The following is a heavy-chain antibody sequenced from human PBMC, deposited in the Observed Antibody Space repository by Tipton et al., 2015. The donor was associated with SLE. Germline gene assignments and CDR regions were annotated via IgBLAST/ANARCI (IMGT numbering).Heavy chain of an antibody. CDR1: GGSITSDGYY. D-gene: IGHD3-10*01. CDR3: ARRFFYGSGSYWGFDS. Sequence: TLSLTCTVSGGSITSDGYYWSWIRQHPGKGLEWIGYIYYSGSTYYNPSLKSRVSISLDTSRSQFFLRMTSVTAADTAVYYCARRFFYGSGSYWGFDSWGQGNLVTVSS. J-gene: IGHJ5*01. V-gene: IGHV4-31*03. CDR2: IYYSGST.